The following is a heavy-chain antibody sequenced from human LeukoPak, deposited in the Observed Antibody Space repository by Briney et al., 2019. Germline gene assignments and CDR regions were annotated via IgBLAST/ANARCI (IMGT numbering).Heavy chain of an antibody. D-gene: IGHD4-23*01. CDR2: VNPNIGDT. J-gene: IGHJ4*02. CDR3: ARDTYGGNWALGY. CDR1: GYTFTGYY. V-gene: IGHV1-2*02. Sequence: ASVKVSCKASGYTFTGYYIHWVRQAPGQGLEWMGWVNPNIGDTKYAQMFQGRVTMTRDTSINTAYMELSGLTSDDTAVYYCARDTYGGNWALGYWGQGTLVTVPS.